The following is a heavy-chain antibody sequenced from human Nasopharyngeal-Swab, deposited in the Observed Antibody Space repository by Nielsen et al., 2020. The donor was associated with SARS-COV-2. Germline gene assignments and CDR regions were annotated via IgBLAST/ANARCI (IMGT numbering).Heavy chain of an antibody. D-gene: IGHD3-22*01. V-gene: IGHV3-33*01. CDR1: GFTFNNYG. J-gene: IGHJ4*02. CDR3: GRDRYYDSSGFDY. Sequence: GESLKISCAASGFTFNNYGMHWVRQAPGKGLEWVAVIWYGGSEKHYADSVRGRSTISRDNPKNTLYLQMNSLRAEDTAIYYCGRDRYYDSSGFDYWGQGTLVSVSS. CDR2: IWYGGSEK.